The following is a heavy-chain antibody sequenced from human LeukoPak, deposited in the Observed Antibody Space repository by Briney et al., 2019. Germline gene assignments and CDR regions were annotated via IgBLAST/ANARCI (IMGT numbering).Heavy chain of an antibody. J-gene: IGHJ4*02. D-gene: IGHD1-20*01. CDR1: GFTFSSYG. CDR3: ARAIAGTTEY. Sequence: TGGSLRLSCAASGFTFSSYGMHWVRQAPGKGLEWVAFIRYDGSNKYYADSVKGRFTISKDNSKNTLYLQMNSLRPEDTAVYYCARAIAGTTEYRGQGTLVTVSS. CDR2: IRYDGSNK. V-gene: IGHV3-30*02.